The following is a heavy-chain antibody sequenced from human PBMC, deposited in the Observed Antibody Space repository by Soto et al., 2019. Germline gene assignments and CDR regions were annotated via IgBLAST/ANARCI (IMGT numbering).Heavy chain of an antibody. D-gene: IGHD2-15*01. CDR2: IFWDYDK. V-gene: IGHV2-5*02. J-gene: IGHJ4*02. Sequence: QITLKESGPTLVKPTQTLTLTCTFSGISLSTSGVGVGWIRQPPGKALEWLAIIFWDYDKRYSPSLKSRLTITKDTSKNQVVLTMTNMDPVDTAPYYCAHRTYCSGGSCYDYWGQGTLVTVSS. CDR3: AHRTYCSGGSCYDY. CDR1: GISLSTSGVG.